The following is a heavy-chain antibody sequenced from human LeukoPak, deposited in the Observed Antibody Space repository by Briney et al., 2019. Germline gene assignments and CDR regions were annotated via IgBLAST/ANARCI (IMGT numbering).Heavy chain of an antibody. CDR3: AREMGQQPEIGAFDI. CDR2: IIPIFGTA. V-gene: IGHV1-69*13. J-gene: IGHJ3*02. Sequence: SVKVSCKASGGTFSSYAISWVRQAPGQGLEWMGGIIPIFGTANYAQKFQGRVTITADESTSTAYMELSSLRSEDTAVYYCAREMGQQPEIGAFDIWGQGTMVTVSS. D-gene: IGHD6-13*01. CDR1: GGTFSSYA.